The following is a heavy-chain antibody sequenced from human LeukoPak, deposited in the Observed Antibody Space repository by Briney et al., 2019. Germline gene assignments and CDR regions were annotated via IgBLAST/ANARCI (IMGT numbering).Heavy chain of an antibody. V-gene: IGHV3-30-3*01. Sequence: PGGSLRLSCAASGFTFSSYAMHWVRQAPGKGLEWVAVISYDGSNKYYADSVKGRFTISRDNSKNTLYLQMSSLRAEDAAVYYCARASITMVRGVIPYYFDYWGQGTLVTVSS. CDR3: ARASITMVRGVIPYYFDY. D-gene: IGHD3-10*01. J-gene: IGHJ4*02. CDR1: GFTFSSYA. CDR2: ISYDGSNK.